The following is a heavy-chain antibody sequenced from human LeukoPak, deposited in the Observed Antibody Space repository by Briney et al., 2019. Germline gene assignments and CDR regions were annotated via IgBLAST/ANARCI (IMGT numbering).Heavy chain of an antibody. J-gene: IGHJ5*02. Sequence: GGSLRLSCAASAFTFSSYWMHRVRQAPGKGPVWVSRINNDGSGTTYADSVKGRFTISRDDAKNTLYLQMNSLRAEDTAVYYCVRGGESTWSWGQGTLVTVSS. D-gene: IGHD2-15*01. CDR3: VRGGESTWS. V-gene: IGHV3-74*01. CDR1: AFTFSSYW. CDR2: INNDGSGT.